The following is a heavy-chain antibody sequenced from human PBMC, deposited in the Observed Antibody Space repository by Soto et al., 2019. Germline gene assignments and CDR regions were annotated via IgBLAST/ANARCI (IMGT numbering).Heavy chain of an antibody. CDR3: ARVRGDCSSTSCYYGMDV. J-gene: IGHJ6*02. CDR1: GFTFSSYD. D-gene: IGHD2-2*01. V-gene: IGHV3-13*01. CDR2: IGTAGDT. Sequence: GSLRLSCAASGFTFSSYDMHWVRQATGKGLEWVSAIGTAGDTYYPGSVKGRFTISRENAKNSLYLQMNSLRAGDTAVYYCARVRGDCSSTSCYYGMDVWGQGTTVTVSS.